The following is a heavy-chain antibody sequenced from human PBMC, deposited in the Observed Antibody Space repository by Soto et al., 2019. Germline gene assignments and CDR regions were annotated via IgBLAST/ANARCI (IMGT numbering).Heavy chain of an antibody. CDR2: ISSSSSYI. J-gene: IGHJ4*02. Sequence: PGGSLRLSCAASGFTFSSYSVNWVRQAPGKGLEWVSSISSSSSYIYYADSVKGRFTISRDNAKNSLYLQMNSLGAEDTAVYYCARRGYSYGPDFDYWGQGTLVTVSS. V-gene: IGHV3-21*01. CDR1: GFTFSSYS. CDR3: ARRGYSYGPDFDY. D-gene: IGHD5-18*01.